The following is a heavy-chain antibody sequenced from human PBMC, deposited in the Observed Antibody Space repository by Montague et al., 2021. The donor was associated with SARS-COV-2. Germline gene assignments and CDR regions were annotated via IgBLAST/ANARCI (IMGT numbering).Heavy chain of an antibody. J-gene: IGHJ4*02. CDR1: GGSISGSSYY. Sequence: SETRSLTCTVTGGSISGSSYYWGWIRQSPGKGREWIASVHYSGXTXYXXSLKSRLTISVDTSKNQFSLKLNSVTAADTALYYCARREYSYGWGDWGQGTLVTVSS. V-gene: IGHV4-39*01. D-gene: IGHD5-18*01. CDR3: ARREYSYGWGD. CDR2: VHYSGXT.